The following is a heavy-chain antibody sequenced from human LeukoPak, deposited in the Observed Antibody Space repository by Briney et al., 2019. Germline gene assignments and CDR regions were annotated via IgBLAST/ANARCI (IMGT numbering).Heavy chain of an antibody. CDR1: GGSFSGYY. Sequence: SETLSLTCAVYGGSFSGYYWSWIHQPPGKGLEWIGGINHSGSTNYNPSLKSRVTISVDTSKNQFSLKLSSVTAADTAVYYCARHRRFLSSTSWFDPWGQGTLVTVSS. V-gene: IGHV4-34*01. J-gene: IGHJ5*02. CDR3: ARHRRFLSSTSWFDP. CDR2: INHSGST. D-gene: IGHD2-2*01.